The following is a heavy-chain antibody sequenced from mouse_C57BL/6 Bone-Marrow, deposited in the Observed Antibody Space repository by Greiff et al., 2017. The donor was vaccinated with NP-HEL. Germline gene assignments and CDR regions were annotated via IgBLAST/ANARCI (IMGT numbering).Heavy chain of an antibody. D-gene: IGHD4-1*01. Sequence: QVQLQQSGAELARPGASVKMSCKASGYTFTSYTMPWVKQRPGQGLEWIGYINPSSGYTKYNEKVKDKATWTAYKSSSTAYMQLTSLTSDDSADYYCARGNCFDYWGQGTTLTVSS. CDR2: INPSSGYT. CDR1: GYTFTSYT. J-gene: IGHJ2*01. V-gene: IGHV1-4*01. CDR3: ARGNCFDY.